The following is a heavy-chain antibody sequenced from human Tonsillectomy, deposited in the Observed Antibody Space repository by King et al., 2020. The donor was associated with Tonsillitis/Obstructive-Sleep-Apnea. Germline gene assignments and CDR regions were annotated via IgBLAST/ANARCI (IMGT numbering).Heavy chain of an antibody. Sequence: VQLVESGGGLVQPGGSLRLSCAASGITFSSYAMSWVRPAPGKGLEWVSTISGGGGSTYYADSVKGRFTISRDTSKNTLYLQMNSLRAEDTAVYYCAKAMVQGIIITIFDYWGQGTLVTVSS. CDR3: AKAMVQGIIITIFDY. J-gene: IGHJ4*02. D-gene: IGHD3-10*01. V-gene: IGHV3-23*04. CDR2: ISGGGGST. CDR1: GITFSSYA.